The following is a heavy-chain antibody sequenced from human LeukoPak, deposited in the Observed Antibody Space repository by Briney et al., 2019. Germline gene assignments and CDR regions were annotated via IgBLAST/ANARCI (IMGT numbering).Heavy chain of an antibody. D-gene: IGHD5-12*01. J-gene: IGHJ4*02. CDR1: GGSISSYY. Sequence: SETLSLTCTVSGGSISSYYWSWIRQPPGKGLEWIGYMYYSGSTNYNPSLKGRVTISLDTPKNQFSLRLNSVTAADTAVYYCARGVAGYGPYDYWGQGTLVTVSS. CDR2: MYYSGST. CDR3: ARGVAGYGPYDY. V-gene: IGHV4-59*01.